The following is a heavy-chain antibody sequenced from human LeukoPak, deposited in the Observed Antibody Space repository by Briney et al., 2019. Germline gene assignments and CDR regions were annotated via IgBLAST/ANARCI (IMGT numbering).Heavy chain of an antibody. CDR3: ARDYCSSTSCLFDY. CDR2: INPNSGDT. Sequence: GASVKVSCKASGYTFIRYHMHWVRQAPGRGLDWMGRINPNSGDTNYAQKFQGRVTMTRDTSIRTAYMELSRLRSDETAVYYCARDYCSSTSCLFDYWGQGTLVTVSS. V-gene: IGHV1-2*06. CDR1: GYTFIRYH. D-gene: IGHD2-2*01. J-gene: IGHJ4*02.